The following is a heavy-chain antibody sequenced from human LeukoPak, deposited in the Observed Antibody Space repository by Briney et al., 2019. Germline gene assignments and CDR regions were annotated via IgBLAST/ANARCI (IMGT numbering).Heavy chain of an antibody. D-gene: IGHD3-22*01. Sequence: ASLKLSCTASGYTFTSYDINWVRQATGQGLEWMGWMNPNSGNTGYAQKFQGRVTMTRNTSISTAYMELSSLRSEDTAVYYCARGPTMIVVVITGTYYFDYWGQGTLVTVSS. CDR2: MNPNSGNT. CDR3: ARGPTMIVVVITGTYYFDY. J-gene: IGHJ4*02. CDR1: GYTFTSYD. V-gene: IGHV1-8*01.